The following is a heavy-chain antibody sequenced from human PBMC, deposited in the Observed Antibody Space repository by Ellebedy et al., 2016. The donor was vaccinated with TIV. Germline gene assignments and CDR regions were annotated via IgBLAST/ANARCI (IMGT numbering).Heavy chain of an antibody. D-gene: IGHD5-18*01. Sequence: GESLKISXAASGFTFSSYGIYWVRQAPGKGLEWVAVMSYDGSNKFYADSVKGRFTISRDNSKNTLYLQMNSLRGEDTAVYYCAKDRRNGYNYDYFFDSWGQGTLVTVSS. CDR2: MSYDGSNK. J-gene: IGHJ4*02. V-gene: IGHV3-30*18. CDR1: GFTFSSYG. CDR3: AKDRRNGYNYDYFFDS.